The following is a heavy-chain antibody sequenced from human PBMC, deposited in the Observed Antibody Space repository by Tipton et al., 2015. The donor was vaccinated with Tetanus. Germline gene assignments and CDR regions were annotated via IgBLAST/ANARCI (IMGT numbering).Heavy chain of an antibody. Sequence: GLVKPSETLSLTCSVSGDSISSFYWSWIRQPAGKGLEWIGRIYTSGSTNYNPSLKSRVTMSVDTSKRQFSLKLNSVTAADTAVYFCARERSGFNVGHLDVWGPGILVIVSS. CDR2: IYTSGST. CDR3: ARERSGFNVGHLDV. CDR1: GDSISSFY. J-gene: IGHJ4*02. V-gene: IGHV4-4*07. D-gene: IGHD3-3*01.